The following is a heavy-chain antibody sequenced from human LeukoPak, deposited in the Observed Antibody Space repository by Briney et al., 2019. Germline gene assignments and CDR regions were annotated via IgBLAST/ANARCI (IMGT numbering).Heavy chain of an antibody. D-gene: IGHD3-22*01. CDR3: ARDGGYYYDSSFDY. CDR1: GGTFSSYT. CDR2: IIPILGIA. V-gene: IGHV1-69*16. Sequence: SVKVSCKASGGTFSSYTISWVRQAPGQGLEWMGRIIPILGIANYAQKFQGRVTITTDESTSTAYMELSSLRSEDTAVYYCARDGGYYYDSSFDYWGQGTLVSVSS. J-gene: IGHJ4*02.